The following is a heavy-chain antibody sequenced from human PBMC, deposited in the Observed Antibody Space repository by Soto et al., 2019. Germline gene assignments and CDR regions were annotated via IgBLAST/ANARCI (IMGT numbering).Heavy chain of an antibody. CDR1: GFSLGTSEVS. V-gene: IGHV2-5*02. D-gene: IGHD3-16*01. CDR2: IYSDDDK. CDR3: AHHKRGRGGDY. J-gene: IGHJ4*02. Sequence: QITLKESGPTLVKPTQTLTLTCTFSGFSLGTSEVSVGWIRQPPRKALEWLALIYSDDDKRYSPSLESRLTPTQDTSKNQVVLTMTNMDPVDTATYYCAHHKRGRGGDYWGQGTLVTVSS.